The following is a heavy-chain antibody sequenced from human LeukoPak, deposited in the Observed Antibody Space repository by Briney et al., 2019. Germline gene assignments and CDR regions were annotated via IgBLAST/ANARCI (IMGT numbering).Heavy chain of an antibody. J-gene: IGHJ4*02. V-gene: IGHV3-23*01. CDR1: GFTFSSYG. Sequence: GGSLRLSCAASGFTFSSYGMSWVRQAPGKGLEWVSAISGSGSSTYSADSVKGRFTISRDNSKNTLYLQMDSLRAEDTAIYYCAKPSRDFDSSGYSHFDYWGQGTLVTVSS. D-gene: IGHD3-22*01. CDR3: AKPSRDFDSSGYSHFDY. CDR2: ISGSGSST.